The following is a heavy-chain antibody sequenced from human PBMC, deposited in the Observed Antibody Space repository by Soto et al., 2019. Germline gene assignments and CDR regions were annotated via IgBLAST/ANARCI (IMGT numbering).Heavy chain of an antibody. D-gene: IGHD5-12*01. CDR3: AREGSLGRWLQPLDF. CDR2: IYYSGGT. V-gene: IGHV4-39*07. Sequence: PSETLSLTCTVSGGSISSSSYYWGWIRQPPGKGLEWIGSIYYSGGTYYNPSLKSRVSMSVDTSKNQFSLRLISVTAADTAKYFCAREGSLGRWLQPLDFWGQGTLVTVSS. CDR1: GGSISSSSYY. J-gene: IGHJ4*02.